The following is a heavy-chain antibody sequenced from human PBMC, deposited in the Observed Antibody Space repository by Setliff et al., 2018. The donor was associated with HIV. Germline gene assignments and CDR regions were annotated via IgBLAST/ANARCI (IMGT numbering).Heavy chain of an antibody. V-gene: IGHV4-39*02. CDR3: TREGRGDPAMATTRIDY. Sequence: SETLSLTCSVSGDSISSGSYFWGWIRQTPGKGLEWIGNIYYTGFAYYNPSLKSRDTISLDTSKTHFFLNLTSVTDADTAVYFCTREGRGDPAMATTRIDYWGQGKLVTVSS. CDR2: IYYTGFA. J-gene: IGHJ4*02. D-gene: IGHD1-1*01. CDR1: GDSISSGSYF.